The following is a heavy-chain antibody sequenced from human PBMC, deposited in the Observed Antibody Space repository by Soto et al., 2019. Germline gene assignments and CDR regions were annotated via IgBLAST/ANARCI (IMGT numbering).Heavy chain of an antibody. CDR1: GDTFNFYT. D-gene: IGHD3-10*01. J-gene: IGHJ4*02. CDR3: ATSYGSGSRPFDN. V-gene: IGHV1-69*02. CDR2: IIPMVGMS. Sequence: QVQMVQSGAEVKKPGSSVKVSCKASGDTFNFYTIHWVRQAPGQGLEWLGRIIPMVGMSNYAQRFQGRVTMIADKSTGTAYMQLTGLRSEDSAIYYCATSYGSGSRPFDNWGQGTLVSVYS.